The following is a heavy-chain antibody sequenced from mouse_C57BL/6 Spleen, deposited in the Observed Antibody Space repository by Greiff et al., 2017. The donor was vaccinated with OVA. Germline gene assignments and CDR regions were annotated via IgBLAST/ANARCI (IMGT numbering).Heavy chain of an antibody. D-gene: IGHD5-5*01. CDR3: ACLPRAMDY. V-gene: IGHV5-17*01. J-gene: IGHJ4*01. CDR2: ISSGSSTI. Sequence: DVMLVESGGGLVKPGGSLKLSCAASGFTFSDYGMHWVRQAPEKGLEWVAYISSGSSTIYYADTVKGRFTISRDNAKNTLFLQMTSLRSEDTAMYYCACLPRAMDYWGQGTSVTVSS. CDR1: GFTFSDYG.